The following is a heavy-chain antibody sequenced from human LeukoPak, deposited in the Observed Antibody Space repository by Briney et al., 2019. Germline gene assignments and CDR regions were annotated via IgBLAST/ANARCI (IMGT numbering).Heavy chain of an antibody. Sequence: ASVKVSCKASGYTFTSYDINWVRQATGQGLEWMGWMNPNSGNTGYAQKFQGRVTITRNTSISTAYMELSSLRSEDTAVYYCARVSVPYDFWSGYHYYYYYMDVWGKGTTVTVSS. CDR1: GYTFTSYD. V-gene: IGHV1-8*03. CDR2: MNPNSGNT. D-gene: IGHD3-3*01. CDR3: ARVSVPYDFWSGYHYYYYYMDV. J-gene: IGHJ6*03.